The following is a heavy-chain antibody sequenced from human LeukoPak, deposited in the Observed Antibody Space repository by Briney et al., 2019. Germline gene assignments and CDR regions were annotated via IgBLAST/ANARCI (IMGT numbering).Heavy chain of an antibody. CDR1: GFTFSSFG. CDR2: ISYDGSNK. J-gene: IGHJ4*02. Sequence: GGSLRLSCAASGFTFSSFGIHWVRQAPGKGLEWVAVISYDGSNKYYADSVKGRFTISRDNSKNTLYLQMNSLRAEDTAVYYCAKDGGYWGQGTLVPVSS. CDR3: AKDGGY. D-gene: IGHD3-10*01. V-gene: IGHV3-30*18.